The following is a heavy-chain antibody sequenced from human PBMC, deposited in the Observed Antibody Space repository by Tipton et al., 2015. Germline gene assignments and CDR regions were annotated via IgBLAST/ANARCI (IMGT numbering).Heavy chain of an antibody. Sequence: SLRLSCAASGFTFDDYGMTWVRQVPGKGLEWVAGIDWNGGRTGYADSVKGRFIISRDNPQNSLFLQMNSLTAEDTAFYYCAREGSRWSFGVYWGRGTLVSFPS. D-gene: IGHD6-13*01. J-gene: IGHJ4*02. CDR1: GFTFDDYG. CDR3: AREGSRWSFGVY. CDR2: IDWNGGRT. V-gene: IGHV3-20*04.